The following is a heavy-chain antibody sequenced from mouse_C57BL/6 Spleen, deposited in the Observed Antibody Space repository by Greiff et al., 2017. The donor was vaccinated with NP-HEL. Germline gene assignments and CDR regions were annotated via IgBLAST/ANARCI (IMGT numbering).Heavy chain of an antibody. Sequence: EVKLMESGGGLVQPGGSLKLSCAASGFTFSDYGMAWVRQAPRKGPAWVAFISNLAYSIYYADTVTGRFTISRENAKNTLYLEMSSLRSEDTAMYYCARDYYGRSYGAMGYWGQGASVTVSS. J-gene: IGHJ4*01. D-gene: IGHD1-1*01. CDR3: ARDYYGRSYGAMGY. V-gene: IGHV5-15*01. CDR1: GFTFSDYG. CDR2: ISNLAYSI.